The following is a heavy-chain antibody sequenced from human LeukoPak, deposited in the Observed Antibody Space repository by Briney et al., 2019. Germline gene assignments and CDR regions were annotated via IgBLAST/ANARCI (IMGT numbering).Heavy chain of an antibody. CDR2: IKQDGSEK. V-gene: IGHV3-7*03. D-gene: IGHD4-17*01. CDR3: ARVDPGDYFDY. Sequence: GGSLRLSCAASGFTFSSYWMSWVRQAPGTGLEWVANIKQDGSEKYYVDSVKGRFTISRDNAKNPLYLQMNSLRAEDTAVYYCARVDPGDYFDYWGQGTLVTVSS. CDR1: GFTFSSYW. J-gene: IGHJ4*02.